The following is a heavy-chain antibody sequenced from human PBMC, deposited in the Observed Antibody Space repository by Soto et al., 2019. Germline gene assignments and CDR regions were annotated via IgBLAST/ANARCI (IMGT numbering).Heavy chain of an antibody. V-gene: IGHV4-59*01. J-gene: IGHJ5*02. D-gene: IGHD2-2*02. CDR2: IYYSGRT. Sequence: PSETLSLTCTVSGGSISSYYWSWIRQPPGKGLEWIGYIYYSGRTNYNPSLKSRVTISVDTSKNQFSLKLSSVTAADTAVYYCARGYCSSTSCYIWDNWFDPWGQGTLVTAPQ. CDR1: GGSISSYY. CDR3: ARGYCSSTSCYIWDNWFDP.